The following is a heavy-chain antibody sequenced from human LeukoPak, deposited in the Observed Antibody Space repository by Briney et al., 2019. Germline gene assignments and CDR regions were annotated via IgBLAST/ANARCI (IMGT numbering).Heavy chain of an antibody. CDR2: IYYSGST. D-gene: IGHD1-26*01. J-gene: IGHJ4*02. V-gene: IGHV4-59*08. CDR3: ASAKTTTDYFDY. Sequence: SETLSLACTVSGGSISSYYWSWIRQPPGKGLEWIGYIYYSGSTNYNPSLKSRVTISVDTSKNQFSLKLSSVTAADTAVYYCASAKTTTDYFDYWGQGTLVTVSS. CDR1: GGSISSYY.